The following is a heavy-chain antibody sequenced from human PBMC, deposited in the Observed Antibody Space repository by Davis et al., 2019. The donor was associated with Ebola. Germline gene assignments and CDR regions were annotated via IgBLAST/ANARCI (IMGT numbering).Heavy chain of an antibody. CDR2: IYYSGST. Sequence: MPSETLSLTCTVSGGSISSGDYYWSWIRQPPGKGLEWIGYIYYSGSTYYNPSLKSRVTISVDTSKNQFSLKLSSVTAADTAVYYCARVGGMITFGGVIVPYYFDYWGQGTLVTVSS. J-gene: IGHJ4*02. D-gene: IGHD3-16*02. CDR3: ARVGGMITFGGVIVPYYFDY. V-gene: IGHV4-30-4*01. CDR1: GGSISSGDYY.